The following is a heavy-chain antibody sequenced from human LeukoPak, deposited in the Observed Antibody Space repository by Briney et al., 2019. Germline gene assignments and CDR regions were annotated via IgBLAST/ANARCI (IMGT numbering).Heavy chain of an antibody. CDR3: AREGSLVRWLRIAFDI. CDR1: GFTFSSYT. CDR2: ISSSSSYI. Sequence: GGSLRLSCAASGFTFSSYTMNWVRQPPGKGLEWVSSISSSSSYIYYADLVKGRFTISRDNAKNSLYLQMNSLRAEDTAVYYCAREGSLVRWLRIAFDIWGQGTMVTVSS. J-gene: IGHJ3*02. D-gene: IGHD5-24*01. V-gene: IGHV3-21*01.